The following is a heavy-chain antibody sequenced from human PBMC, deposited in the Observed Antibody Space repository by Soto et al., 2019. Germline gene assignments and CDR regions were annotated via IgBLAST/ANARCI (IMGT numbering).Heavy chain of an antibody. CDR3: ARLGYGSAGGAFDI. V-gene: IGHV3-30-3*01. Sequence: GGSLRLSCAASGFTFSSYAMHWVRQAPGKGLEWVAVISYDGSNKYYADSVKGRFTISRDNSKNTLYLQMNSLRAEDTAVYYCARLGYGSAGGAFDIWGQGTMVTVSS. CDR1: GFTFSSYA. J-gene: IGHJ3*02. CDR2: ISYDGSNK. D-gene: IGHD3-10*01.